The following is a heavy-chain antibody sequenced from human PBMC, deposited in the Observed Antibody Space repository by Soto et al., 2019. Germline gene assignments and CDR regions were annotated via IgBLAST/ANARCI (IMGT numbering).Heavy chain of an antibody. CDR2: LNWRGDNV. V-gene: IGHV3-9*01. Sequence: GGPLSLSCTASGFALGSFAIQWVRQSQGAGLQWVAGLNWRGDNVAYADSVKGRFTISRNNAEKSLSLQMSSLRPEDTGLYYCAKDRYDISWYEVALDSWGHGIPVTVSS. J-gene: IGHJ5*01. CDR3: AKDRYDISWYEVALDS. D-gene: IGHD3-22*01. CDR1: GFALGSFA.